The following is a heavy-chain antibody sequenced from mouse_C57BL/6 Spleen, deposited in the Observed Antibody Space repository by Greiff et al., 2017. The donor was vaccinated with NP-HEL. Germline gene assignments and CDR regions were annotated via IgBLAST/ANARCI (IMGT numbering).Heavy chain of an antibody. V-gene: IGHV1-50*01. D-gene: IGHD1-1*01. CDR2: IDPSDSYT. J-gene: IGHJ2*01. CDR1: GYTFTSYW. CDR3: ARSPTTVPYYFDY. Sequence: VQLQQPGAELVKPGASVKLSCKASGYTFTSYWMQWVKQRPGQGLEWIGEIDPSDSYTNYNQKFKGKATLTVDTSSSTAYMQLSSLTSEDSAVYYCARSPTTVPYYFDYWGQGTTLTVSS.